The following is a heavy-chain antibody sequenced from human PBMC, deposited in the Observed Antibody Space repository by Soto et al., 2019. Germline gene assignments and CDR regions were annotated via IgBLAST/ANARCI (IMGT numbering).Heavy chain of an antibody. CDR2: IIPIFPTP. CDR1: VGTFGNSA. D-gene: IGHD3-3*02. V-gene: IGHV1-69*12. Sequence: QVQLVQSGAEVKKPGSSVTVSCKASVGTFGNSATSWVRQAPGQGLELMGGIIPIFPTPDYAQKFQGRVPITAEESPITSYMELTSLRSEDTAVYSCARDKDRQQLGVNYDYCIDVWGQGTTVTVSS. J-gene: IGHJ6*02. CDR3: ARDKDRQQLGVNYDYCIDV.